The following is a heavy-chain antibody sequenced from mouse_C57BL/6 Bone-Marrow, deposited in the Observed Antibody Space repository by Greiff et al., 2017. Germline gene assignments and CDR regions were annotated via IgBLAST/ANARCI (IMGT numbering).Heavy chain of an antibody. J-gene: IGHJ3*01. CDR3: SCYYYGSSSSWFAY. CDR2: IDPSDSYT. D-gene: IGHD1-1*01. V-gene: IGHV1-59*01. Sequence: VQLQQPGAELVRPGTSVKLSCKASGYTFTSYWMHWVKQRPGQGLEWIGVIDPSDSYTNYNQKFKGKATLTVDTSSSTAYMKLSSLTSEDSAVYYCSCYYYGSSSSWFAYWGQGTLVTVSA. CDR1: GYTFTSYW.